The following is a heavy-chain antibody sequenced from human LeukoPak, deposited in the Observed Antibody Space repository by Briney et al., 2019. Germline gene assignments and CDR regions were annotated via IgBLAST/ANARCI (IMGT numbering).Heavy chain of an antibody. Sequence: SVKVSCKASGNSISNYAVSWVRQAPGQGFEWMGGIIPIFGTADYAQKFQGRVTITADQSTSTTYMALSSLKSEDTATYYCTTRACHAGGCSSSFYYYYGLHFWGQGTPVSVSS. V-gene: IGHV1-69*13. CDR1: GNSISNYA. CDR2: IIPIFGTA. D-gene: IGHD3-16*01. J-gene: IGHJ4*03. CDR3: TTRACHAGGCSSSFYYYYGLHF.